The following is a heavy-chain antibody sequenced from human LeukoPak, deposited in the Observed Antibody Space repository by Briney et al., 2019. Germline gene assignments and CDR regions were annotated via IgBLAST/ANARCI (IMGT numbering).Heavy chain of an antibody. J-gene: IGHJ6*02. D-gene: IGHD3-10*01. CDR1: GFTVSSNY. Sequence: AGGSLRLSCAASGFTVSSNYMSWVRQAPGKGLEWVSVIYSGGSTYYADSVKGRFTVSRDNFQNTLYLQMNSLRAEDTAVYYCARVGSYYDMDVWGQGTTVTVSS. CDR3: ARVGSYYDMDV. V-gene: IGHV3-53*01. CDR2: IYSGGST.